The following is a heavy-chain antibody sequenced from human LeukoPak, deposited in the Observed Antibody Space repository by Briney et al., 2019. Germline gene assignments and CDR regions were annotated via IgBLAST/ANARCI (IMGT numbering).Heavy chain of an antibody. CDR1: GFTFSSYG. Sequence: QTGGSLRLSCAASGFTFSSYGMHWVRQVPGKGLEWVAVISYDGHNIYYSDSVKGRFTISRDNSKNTVYLEMNSLRAEDTAVYYCAKAGLFVRSYGPTFDYWGQGTLVTVSS. CDR2: ISYDGHNI. CDR3: AKAGLFVRSYGPTFDY. V-gene: IGHV3-30*18. D-gene: IGHD5-18*01. J-gene: IGHJ4*02.